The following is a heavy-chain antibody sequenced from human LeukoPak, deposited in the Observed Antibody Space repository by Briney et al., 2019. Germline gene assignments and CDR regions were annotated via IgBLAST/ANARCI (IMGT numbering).Heavy chain of an antibody. D-gene: IGHD6-6*01. CDR3: AREEYSRYFDY. V-gene: IGHV4-61*02. J-gene: IGHJ4*02. Sequence: SETLSLTCTVSGGSISSGGYYWSWIRQPAGKGLEWIGRIYTSGSTNYNPSLKSRVTISVDTSKNQFSLKLSSVTAADTAVYYCAREEYSRYFDYWGQGTLVTVSS. CDR1: GGSISSGGYY. CDR2: IYTSGST.